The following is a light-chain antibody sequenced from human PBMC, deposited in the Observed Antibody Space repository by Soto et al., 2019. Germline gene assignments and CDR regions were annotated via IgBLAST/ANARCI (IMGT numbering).Light chain of an antibody. V-gene: IGKV3-15*01. J-gene: IGKJ4*01. CDR3: QQYHHWPVT. CDR1: QSVSTR. CDR2: GAT. Sequence: EIVMTQSPATLSVSPGERVTLSCRASQSVSTRLAWYQHKPGQSPRLLISGATTGATGIPPRFSASGSGTDFTLTVNSLQYEDIAVYYCQQYHHWPVTFGGGTKVDI.